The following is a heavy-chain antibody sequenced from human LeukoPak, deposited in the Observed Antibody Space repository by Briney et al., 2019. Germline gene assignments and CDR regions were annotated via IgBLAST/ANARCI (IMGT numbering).Heavy chain of an antibody. CDR3: ARDPYSSGVFDP. CDR2: IWYDGSNK. CDR1: GFTLSSYG. D-gene: IGHD6-19*01. J-gene: IGHJ5*02. Sequence: GRSLRLSCAASGFTLSSYGMHWVRQAPGKGLEWVAVIWYDGSNKYYADSVKGRFTISRDNSKNTLYLQMNSLRAEDTAVYYCARDPYSSGVFDPWGQGTLVTVSS. V-gene: IGHV3-33*01.